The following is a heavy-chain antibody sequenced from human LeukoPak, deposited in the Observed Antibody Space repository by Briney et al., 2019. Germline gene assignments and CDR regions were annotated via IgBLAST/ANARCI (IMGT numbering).Heavy chain of an antibody. V-gene: IGHV1-18*01. CDR2: ISAYNGNT. D-gene: IGHD2-15*01. CDR3: ARGGPIVVVVAATGPYLPDY. J-gene: IGHJ4*02. Sequence: ASVKVSCKASGYTFTSYGISWVRQAPGQGLEWMGWISAYNGNTNYAQKLQGRVTMTTDTSTSTAYMELRSLRSDDTAVYYCARGGPIVVVVAATGPYLPDYWGQGTLVTVSS. CDR1: GYTFTSYG.